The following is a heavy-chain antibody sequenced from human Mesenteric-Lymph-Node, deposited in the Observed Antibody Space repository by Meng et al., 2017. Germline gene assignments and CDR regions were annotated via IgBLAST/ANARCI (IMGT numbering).Heavy chain of an antibody. CDR1: GGSISNSDYY. J-gene: IGHJ4*02. CDR3: ARSPYSGSALPFFDY. V-gene: IGHV4-30-4*01. Sequence: QVSLQESGPGLVKPSPPLSLTCTVSGGSISNSDYYWSWIRQPPEKGLEWIGYIYYSGSTYYNPSLKSRVSISGDTSNKQFSLKLTSVTAADTAVYYCARSPYSGSALPFFDYWGQGSLVTVSS. D-gene: IGHD1-26*01. CDR2: IYYSGST.